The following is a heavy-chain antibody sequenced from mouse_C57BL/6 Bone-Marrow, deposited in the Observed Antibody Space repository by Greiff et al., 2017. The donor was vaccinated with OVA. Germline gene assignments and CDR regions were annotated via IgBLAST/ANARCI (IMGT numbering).Heavy chain of an antibody. D-gene: IGHD1-1*01. CDR3: ASPYYYGSSYGY. CDR2: IYPGNSDT. V-gene: IGHV1-5*01. J-gene: IGHJ2*01. Sequence: EVQRVESGTVLARPGASVKMSCKTSGYTFTSYWMHWVKQRPGQGLEWIGAIYPGNSDTSYNQKFKGKAKLTAITSASTAYMELSSLTNEDSAVYYCASPYYYGSSYGYWGQGTTLTVSS. CDR1: GYTFTSYW.